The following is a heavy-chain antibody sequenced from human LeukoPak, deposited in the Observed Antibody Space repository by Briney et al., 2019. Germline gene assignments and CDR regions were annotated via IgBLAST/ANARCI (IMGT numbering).Heavy chain of an antibody. J-gene: IGHJ6*02. CDR2: IYPGDSDT. Sequence: GESLKISCKGSGYRFTSYWIGWVRQMPGKGLEWMGIIYPGDSDTRYSPSFQGQVTISADKSISTAYLQWSSLKASDTAMYYCARVVVPAAYYYYYYGMDVWGQGTTVTVSS. CDR1: GYRFTSYW. CDR3: ARVVVPAAYYYYYYGMDV. D-gene: IGHD2-2*01. V-gene: IGHV5-51*01.